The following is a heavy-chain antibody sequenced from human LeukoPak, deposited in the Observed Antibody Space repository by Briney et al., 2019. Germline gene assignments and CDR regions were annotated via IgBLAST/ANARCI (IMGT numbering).Heavy chain of an antibody. Sequence: SQTLSLTCAVSGGSISSGGSSWSWIRQPPGKGLEFIGYIYYSGSTYYNPSFKSRVTISVDRSKNQFSLKLSSVTAADTAVYYCARGSRLHFDYWGQGTLVTVSS. CDR2: IYYSGST. D-gene: IGHD4-17*01. J-gene: IGHJ4*02. V-gene: IGHV4-30-2*01. CDR1: GGSISSGGSS. CDR3: ARGSRLHFDY.